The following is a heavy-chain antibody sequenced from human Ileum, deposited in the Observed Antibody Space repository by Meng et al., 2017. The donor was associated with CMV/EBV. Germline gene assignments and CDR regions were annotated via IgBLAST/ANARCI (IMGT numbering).Heavy chain of an antibody. V-gene: IGHV4-34*01. CDR1: GGSFSGYY. CDR3: ARGEGEDDFWSGYYNN. CDR2: INHSGST. J-gene: IGHJ4*02. D-gene: IGHD3-3*01. Sequence: YGGSFSGYYWSWSRQPPGKGLGWIGEINHSGSTNYNTSLKSRVTILEDKSKNQVSLKVTSVTAADTGVYYCARGEGEDDFWSGYYNNWGQGTLVTVSS.